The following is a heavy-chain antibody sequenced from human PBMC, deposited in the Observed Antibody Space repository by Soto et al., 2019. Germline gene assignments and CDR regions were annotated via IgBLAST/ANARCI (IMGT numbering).Heavy chain of an antibody. V-gene: IGHV4-59*12. CDR2: IYHSGST. Sequence: SETLSLTCTVSGCSISSYYWGWIRQPPGKGLEWIGEIYHSGSTNYNPSLKSRVTISVDKSKNQFSLKLSSVTAADTAVYYCARVKASGVNFDYWGQGTLVTVSS. J-gene: IGHJ4*02. CDR1: GCSISSYY. D-gene: IGHD3-10*01. CDR3: ARVKASGVNFDY.